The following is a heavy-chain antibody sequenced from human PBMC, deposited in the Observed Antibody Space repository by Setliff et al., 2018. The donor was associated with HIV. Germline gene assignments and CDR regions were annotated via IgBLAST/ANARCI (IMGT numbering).Heavy chain of an antibody. CDR3: ARGVSFDY. CDR1: GGSISSSSYY. V-gene: IGHV4-61*01. J-gene: IGHJ4*02. D-gene: IGHD3-3*01. CDR2: IYYSGST. Sequence: PSETLSLTCTVSGGSISSSSYYWSWIRQPPGKGLEWIGYIYYSGSTNYNPSLTSRVTISVDTSRNQFSLKLTSVTAADTAIYYCARGVSFDYWGQGTQVTVSS.